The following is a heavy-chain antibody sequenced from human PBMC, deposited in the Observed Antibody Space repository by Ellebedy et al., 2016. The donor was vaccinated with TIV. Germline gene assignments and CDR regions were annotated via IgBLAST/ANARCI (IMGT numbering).Heavy chain of an antibody. V-gene: IGHV3-7*03. J-gene: IGHJ6*02. CDR2: IKEDGSEK. CDR3: ARATAGLDV. Sequence: GESLKISCAASAFNFISNWMNWVRQTPGRGLEWVATIKEDGSEKYYVDSVKGRFTISRENGKNSLYLQMNSLKAEDTAMYYCARATAGLDVWGQGTTVSVSS. CDR1: AFNFISNW.